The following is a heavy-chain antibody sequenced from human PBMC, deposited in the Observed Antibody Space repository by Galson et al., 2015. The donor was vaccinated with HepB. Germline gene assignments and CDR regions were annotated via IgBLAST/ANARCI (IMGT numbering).Heavy chain of an antibody. CDR2: ISAYNGNT. V-gene: IGHV1-18*01. J-gene: IGHJ4*02. CDR1: GYSFTSYG. D-gene: IGHD3-16*01. Sequence: QSGAEVKKPGESLKISCKGSGYSFTSYGISWVRQAPGQGLEWMGWISAYNGNTNYAQKLQGRVTMTTDTSTSTAYMELRSLRSDDTAVYYCARLMDTGASLRLYYFDYWGQGTLVTVSS. CDR3: ARLMDTGASLRLYYFDY.